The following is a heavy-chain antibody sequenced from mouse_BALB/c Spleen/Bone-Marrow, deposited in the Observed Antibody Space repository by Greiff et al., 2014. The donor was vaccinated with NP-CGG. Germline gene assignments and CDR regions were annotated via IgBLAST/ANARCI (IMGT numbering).Heavy chain of an antibody. CDR1: GYSFTGYT. CDR3: ARDYYGSSYGFAY. J-gene: IGHJ3*01. Sequence: EVQLQQSGPELVKPGASMKISCKASGYSFTGYTMNWVKQSHGKSLEWTGLINPYNGGTSYNQKFKGKATLTVDKSSSTAYMELLSLTSEDSAVYYCARDYYGSSYGFAYWGQGTLVTVSA. V-gene: IGHV1-18*01. D-gene: IGHD1-1*01. CDR2: INPYNGGT.